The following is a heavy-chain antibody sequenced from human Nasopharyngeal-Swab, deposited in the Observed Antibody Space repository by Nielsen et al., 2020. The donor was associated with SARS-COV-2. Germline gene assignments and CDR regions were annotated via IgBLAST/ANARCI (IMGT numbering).Heavy chain of an antibody. D-gene: IGHD2-8*01. J-gene: IGHJ6*02. CDR2: IYYSGSP. V-gene: IGHV4-39*01. CDR1: GGSISSSSYY. CDR3: ARQVGYCTNGVCPTYYYYYGMDV. Sequence: SETLSLTCTVSGGSISSSSYYWGWIRQPPGKGLEWIGSIYYSGSPYYNPSLKSRVTISVDTSKNQFSLKLSSVTAADTAVYYCARQVGYCTNGVCPTYYYYYGMDVWGQGTTVTVSS.